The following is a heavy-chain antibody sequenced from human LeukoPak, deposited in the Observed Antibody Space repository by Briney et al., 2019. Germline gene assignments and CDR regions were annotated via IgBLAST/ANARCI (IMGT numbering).Heavy chain of an antibody. CDR1: GYTFTSYY. V-gene: IGHV1-46*03. CDR2: INPSGGST. CDR3: AGEWYSSGWYLH. J-gene: IGHJ4*02. D-gene: IGHD6-19*01. Sequence: GASVKVSRKASGYTFTSYYMHWVRQAPGQGLEWMGIINPSGGSTSYAQKFQGRVTMTRDTSTSTVYMELSSLRSEDTAVYYCAGEWYSSGWYLHWGQGTLVTVSS.